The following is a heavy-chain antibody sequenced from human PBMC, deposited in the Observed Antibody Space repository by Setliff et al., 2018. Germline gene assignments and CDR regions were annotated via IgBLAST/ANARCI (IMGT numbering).Heavy chain of an antibody. CDR3: RYWSGYYNNDY. CDR1: GGSFSNYY. CDR2: INDSGNT. D-gene: IGHD3-3*01. V-gene: IGHV4-34*01. Sequence: SETLSLTCTVYGGSFSNYYWGWIRQSPGKGLEWIGEINDSGNTNYSPSLKSRLTISIDASTNQFSLKLYSVTAADTAVYYCRYWSGYYNNDYWGQGTLVTVSS. J-gene: IGHJ4*02.